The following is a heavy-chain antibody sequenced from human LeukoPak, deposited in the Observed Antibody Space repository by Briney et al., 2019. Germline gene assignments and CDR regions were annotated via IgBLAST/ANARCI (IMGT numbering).Heavy chain of an antibody. Sequence: SVKVSCMASGYTFTGYYMHWVRQAAGQEVEWVGWINPNSGGTNYAQKFQGRVTMTRDTSISTAYMELSRLRSDDTAVYYCARDDIAYYDFWSGYNNWFDPWGQGTLVTVSS. J-gene: IGHJ5*02. CDR2: INPNSGGT. CDR3: ARDDIAYYDFWSGYNNWFDP. V-gene: IGHV1-2*02. CDR1: GYTFTGYY. D-gene: IGHD3-3*01.